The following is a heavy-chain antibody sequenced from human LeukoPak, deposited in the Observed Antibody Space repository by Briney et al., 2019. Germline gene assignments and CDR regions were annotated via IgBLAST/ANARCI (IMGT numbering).Heavy chain of an antibody. CDR2: LSASGSNR. CDR3: ARGGGYYPIDY. D-gene: IGHD2-15*01. V-gene: IGHV3-23*01. Sequence: GGSLRLFCAASGFTFSRCAMSWVRQAPGKGLEWVSSLSASGSNRYYADSVKGRFTISRDTSKNTLYLQVNSLRAEDTAVYYCARGGGYYPIDYWGQGTLVTVSS. CDR1: GFTFSRCA. J-gene: IGHJ4*02.